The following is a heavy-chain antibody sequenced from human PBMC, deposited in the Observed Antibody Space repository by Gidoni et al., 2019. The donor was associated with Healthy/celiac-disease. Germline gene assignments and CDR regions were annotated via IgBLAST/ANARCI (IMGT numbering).Heavy chain of an antibody. J-gene: IGHJ3*02. CDR2: ISGSGGST. CDR1: GFIFSSYA. V-gene: IGHV3-23*01. D-gene: IGHD6-6*01. CDR3: AKDRALIAAPRGDAFDI. Sequence: EVQLLVSGGGLVQPGGSLRLSCAASGFIFSSYAMSWVRQAPGKGLEWVSAISGSGGSTYYADSVKGRFTISRDNSKNTLYLQMNSLRAEDTAVYYCAKDRALIAAPRGDAFDIWGQGTMVTVSS.